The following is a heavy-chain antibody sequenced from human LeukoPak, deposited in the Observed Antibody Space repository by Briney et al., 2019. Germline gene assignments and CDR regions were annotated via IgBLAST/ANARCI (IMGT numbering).Heavy chain of an antibody. V-gene: IGHV3-13*01. CDR1: GFTFSSYD. J-gene: IGHJ1*01. D-gene: IGHD2-8*01. CDR2: VGTAGDT. CDR3: ARDGKGLYRRYFQH. Sequence: TGGSLRLSCAASGFTFSSYDMHWVRQATGKGLEWVSAVGTAGDTYYPGSVKGRFTISRENAKNSLYLQMNSLRAEDTAVYYCARDGKGLYRRYFQHWGQGTLVTVSS.